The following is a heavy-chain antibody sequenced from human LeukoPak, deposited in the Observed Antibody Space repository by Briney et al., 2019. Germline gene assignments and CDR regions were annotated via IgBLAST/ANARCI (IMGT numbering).Heavy chain of an antibody. CDR3: ARDLEGSGYNWVFDY. CDR1: GFTFSSYS. CDR2: ISSGSSTI. J-gene: IGHJ4*02. V-gene: IGHV3-48*04. Sequence: GGSLRLSCAASGFTFSSYSMNWVRQAPGKGLEYISYISSGSSTIYYADSVKGRFTISRDNAKNSLYLQMNSLRAEDTAVYYCARDLEGSGYNWVFDYWGQGTLVTVSS. D-gene: IGHD3-22*01.